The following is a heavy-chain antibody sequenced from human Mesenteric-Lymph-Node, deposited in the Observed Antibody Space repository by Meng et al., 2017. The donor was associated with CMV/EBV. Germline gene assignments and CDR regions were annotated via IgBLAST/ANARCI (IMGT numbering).Heavy chain of an antibody. CDR3: ARDSSWFDP. V-gene: IGHV1-2*02. CDR1: GDSFTGYY. Sequence: ASLKLSCKVSGDSFTGYYMFWVRQAPGQGLEWMGWVNPNTGGTNYAQKFQGRVTMTRDTSISTAYMELSSLTSDDTAVYYCARDSSWFDPWGQGTLVTVSS. CDR2: VNPNTGGT. J-gene: IGHJ5*02.